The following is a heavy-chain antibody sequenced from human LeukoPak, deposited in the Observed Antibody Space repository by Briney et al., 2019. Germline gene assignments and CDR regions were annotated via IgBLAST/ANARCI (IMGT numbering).Heavy chain of an antibody. CDR2: IYYSGST. CDR3: ASIVPYGDYPSWFDP. CDR1: GGSISSYY. V-gene: IGHV4-59*01. J-gene: IGHJ5*02. Sequence: KASETLSLTGTGSGGSISSYYWSWIRQPPGRGLGWIGYIYYSGSTNYNPSLKSRVTISVDTSKSQYSMKLSSVTAADTAADYCASIVPYGDYPSWFDPWGQGTLVTVSS. D-gene: IGHD4-17*01.